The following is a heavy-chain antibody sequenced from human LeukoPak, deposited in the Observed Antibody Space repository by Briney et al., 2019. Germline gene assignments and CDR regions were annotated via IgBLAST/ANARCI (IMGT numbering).Heavy chain of an antibody. CDR1: GFTFSSYS. Sequence: TGGSLRLSCAASGFTFSSYSMNWVRQAPGKGLEWVSSISSSSSYIYYADSVKGRFTISRDNAKNSLYLQMNSLRAEDTAVYCCARVRVGATTPGGDYWGQGTLVTVSS. J-gene: IGHJ4*02. D-gene: IGHD1-26*01. V-gene: IGHV3-21*01. CDR2: ISSSSSYI. CDR3: ARVRVGATTPGGDY.